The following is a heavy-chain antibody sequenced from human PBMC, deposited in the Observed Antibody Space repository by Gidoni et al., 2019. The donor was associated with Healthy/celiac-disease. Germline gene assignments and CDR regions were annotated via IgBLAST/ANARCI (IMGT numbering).Heavy chain of an antibody. CDR1: GFTFSSYE. V-gene: IGHV3-48*03. J-gene: IGHJ6*02. CDR2: ISSSGSTI. CDR3: ARYLTCSGGSCYSGFYYYYGMDV. D-gene: IGHD2-15*01. Sequence: EVQLVESGGGLVQPGWSLRLSCAASGFTFSSYEVTWVPQVPGKGLEWVSYISSSGSTIYYADSVKGRFTISRDNAKNSLYLQMNSLRAEDTAVYYCARYLTCSGGSCYSGFYYYYGMDVWGQGTTVTVSS.